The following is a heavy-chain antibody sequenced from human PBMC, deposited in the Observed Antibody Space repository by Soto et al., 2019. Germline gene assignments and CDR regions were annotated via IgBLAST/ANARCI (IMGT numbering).Heavy chain of an antibody. CDR1: GVSMSGYY. V-gene: IGHV4-59*01. D-gene: IGHD6-6*01. Sequence: DTLSLTCRVSGVSMSGYYWSWIRQAPGKGLEWIGYVYYTGSTTYNPSLQSRVTISVDTPNKQFSLSLRLATAADTAVYFCARSIAVPSSHIDHWGQGIRVTVSS. CDR2: VYYTGST. J-gene: IGHJ4*02. CDR3: ARSIAVPSSHIDH.